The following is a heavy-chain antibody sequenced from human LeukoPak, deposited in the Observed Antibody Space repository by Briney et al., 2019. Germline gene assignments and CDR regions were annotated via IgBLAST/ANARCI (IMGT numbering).Heavy chain of an antibody. D-gene: IGHD4-17*01. CDR1: GFTLKIYP. CDR3: AREGVQTTVDAFDI. CDR2: ISHDGSDK. J-gene: IGHJ3*02. V-gene: IGHV3-30*04. Sequence: GGSLRLSCAASGFTLKIYPMHWVRQAPGKGLEWLSVISHDGSDKNNADSVKGRFIISRDNSKNTVYLQLNSLRPEDTAMYYCAREGVQTTVDAFDIWGLGTMVIVSS.